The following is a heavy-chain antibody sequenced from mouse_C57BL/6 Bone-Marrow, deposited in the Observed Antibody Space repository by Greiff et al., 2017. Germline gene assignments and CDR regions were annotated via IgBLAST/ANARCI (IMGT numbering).Heavy chain of an antibody. J-gene: IGHJ1*03. V-gene: IGHV1-54*01. CDR1: GYAFTNYL. CDR3: ARCRVTTLVDWYFDV. CDR2: INPGSGGT. Sequence: QVQLKQSGAELVRPGTSVKVSCKASGYAFTNYLIEWVKQRPGPGLEWIGVINPGSGGTNYHEKFKGKATLTADKSASTAYMQLSSLTSEDSAVEFCARCRVTTLVDWYFDVWGTGTTVTVAS. D-gene: IGHD1-1*01.